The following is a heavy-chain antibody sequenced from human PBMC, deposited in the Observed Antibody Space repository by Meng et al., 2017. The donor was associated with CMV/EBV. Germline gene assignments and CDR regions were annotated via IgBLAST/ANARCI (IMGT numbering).Heavy chain of an antibody. CDR3: ARVDRYNWNDVGAFDI. Sequence: SVKVSCKASGGTFSSYAISWVRQAPGQGLEWMGGIIPIFGTTNYAQKFQGRVTITTDESTSTAYMELSSLRSEDTAVYYCARVDRYNWNDVGAFDIWGQGTMVTVSS. V-gene: IGHV1-69*05. CDR1: GGTFSSYA. D-gene: IGHD1-1*01. J-gene: IGHJ3*02. CDR2: IIPIFGTT.